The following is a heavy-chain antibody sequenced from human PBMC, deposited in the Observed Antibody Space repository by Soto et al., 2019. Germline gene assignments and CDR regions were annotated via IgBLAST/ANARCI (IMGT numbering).Heavy chain of an antibody. CDR3: ARDGFDANTAQYYYYYGMDV. D-gene: IGHD3-9*01. J-gene: IGHJ6*02. CDR1: GYTFTSYG. Sequence: ASVKVSCKASGYTFTSYGISWVRQAPGQGLEWMGWISAYNGNTNYAQKLQGRVTMTTDTSTSTAYMELRSMRSDDTAVYYCARDGFDANTAQYYYYYGMDVWGQGNTVTVSS. V-gene: IGHV1-18*01. CDR2: ISAYNGNT.